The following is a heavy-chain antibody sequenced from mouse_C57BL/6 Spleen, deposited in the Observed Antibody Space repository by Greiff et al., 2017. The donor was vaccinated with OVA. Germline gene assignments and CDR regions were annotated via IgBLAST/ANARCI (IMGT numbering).Heavy chain of an antibody. CDR2: ISYDGSN. CDR3: ARDDYDYDGDYYAMDY. D-gene: IGHD2-4*01. Sequence: EVQLQQSGPGLVKPSQSLSLTCSVTGYSITSGYYWNWIRQFPGNKLEWMGYISYDGSNNYNPSLKNRISITRDTSKNQFFLKLNSVTTEDTATYYCARDDYDYDGDYYAMDYWGQGTSVTVSS. V-gene: IGHV3-6*01. CDR1: GYSITSGYY. J-gene: IGHJ4*01.